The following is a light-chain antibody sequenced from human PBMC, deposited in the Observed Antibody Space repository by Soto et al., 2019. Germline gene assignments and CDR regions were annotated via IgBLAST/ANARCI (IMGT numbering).Light chain of an antibody. CDR1: SSDVGGYNY. Sequence: QSALTQPASVSGSPGQSSTISCTGTSSDVGGYNYVSWYQQYPGKAPKILIYEVTTRPSGVSDRFSGSKSGNTASLTISGLQAEDDADYYCSSFTSRFTFNYVFGTGTKVTVL. J-gene: IGLJ1*01. CDR3: SSFTSRFTFNYV. V-gene: IGLV2-14*01. CDR2: EVT.